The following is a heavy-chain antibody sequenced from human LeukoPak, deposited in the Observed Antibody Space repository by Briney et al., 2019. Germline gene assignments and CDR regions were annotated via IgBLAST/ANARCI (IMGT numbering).Heavy chain of an antibody. Sequence: SETLSLTCTVSTYSISSGYYWGWIRRPPGKGLEWIGSIYHSGSSYYNPSLKSRVTISVDTSKNQFSLKLRSVTAADTAVYYCARAGAVVDNWFDPWGQGTLVTVSS. CDR3: ARAGAVVDNWFDP. CDR1: TYSISSGYY. J-gene: IGHJ5*02. CDR2: IYHSGSS. V-gene: IGHV4-38-2*02. D-gene: IGHD2-15*01.